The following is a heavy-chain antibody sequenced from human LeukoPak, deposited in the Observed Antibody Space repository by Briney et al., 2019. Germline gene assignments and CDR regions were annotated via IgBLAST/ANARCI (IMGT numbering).Heavy chain of an antibody. V-gene: IGHV3-15*01. J-gene: IGHJ4*02. D-gene: IGHD3-22*01. CDR1: GFTFSNAW. CDR3: TTDPNYYDSSGSNDY. Sequence: KPGGSLRLSCAASGFTFSNAWMSWVRQAPGKGLKWVGRIKSKTDGGTTDYAAPVKGRFTISRDDSKNTLYLQMNSLKTEDTAVYYCTTDPNYYDSSGSNDYWGQGTLVTVSS. CDR2: IKSKTDGGTT.